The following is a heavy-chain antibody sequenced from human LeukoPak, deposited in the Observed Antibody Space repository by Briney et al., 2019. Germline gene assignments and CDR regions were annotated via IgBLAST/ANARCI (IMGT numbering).Heavy chain of an antibody. CDR3: ARRSPIENYFDY. Sequence: SQTLSLTCAVSGGSISSGGYSWSWIRQPPGKGLEWIGYIYHSGSTYYNPSLKSRVTISVDRSKNQFSLKLSSVTAADTAVYYCARRSPIENYFDYWGQGTLVTVSS. J-gene: IGHJ4*02. CDR2: IYHSGST. CDR1: GGSISSGGYS. V-gene: IGHV4-30-2*01.